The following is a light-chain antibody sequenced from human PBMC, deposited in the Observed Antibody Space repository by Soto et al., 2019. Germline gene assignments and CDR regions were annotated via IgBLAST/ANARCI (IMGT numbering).Light chain of an antibody. Sequence: EIVMTQSPATLSVSPGERATLSCRASQSVSSNLAWYQQKPGQAPRLLIYGASTRATGIPARLSGSGSATEFSLTINSLQSEEYAVYYCQQYNNWPQTFGQGTKVEIK. V-gene: IGKV3-15*01. CDR2: GAS. CDR3: QQYNNWPQT. CDR1: QSVSSN. J-gene: IGKJ1*01.